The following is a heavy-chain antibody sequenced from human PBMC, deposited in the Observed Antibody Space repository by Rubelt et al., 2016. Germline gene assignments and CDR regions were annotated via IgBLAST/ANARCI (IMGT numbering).Heavy chain of an antibody. J-gene: IGHJ4*02. CDR3: VKPHFITTYHYDSSSFYDY. D-gene: IGHD3-22*01. Sequence: EVQLVESGGGLVQPGGSLRLSCAASGFTFISYAMTWVRQAPGKGLEWVSAISGSGQTTYYADSVEGRFTISRDNAKKTVYLQMNSLRAEDTAVYYCVKPHFITTYHYDSSSFYDYWGQGTLVTVSS. V-gene: IGHV3-23*04. CDR2: ISGSGQTT. CDR1: GFTFISYA.